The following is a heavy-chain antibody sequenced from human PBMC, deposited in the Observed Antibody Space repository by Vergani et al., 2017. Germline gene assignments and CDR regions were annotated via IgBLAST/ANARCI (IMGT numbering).Heavy chain of an antibody. V-gene: IGHV3-30-3*01. CDR3: ARSVYGSGGV. CDR1: GFTFSSYW. CDR2: ISYDGSNK. J-gene: IGHJ6*04. D-gene: IGHD3-10*01. Sequence: VQLVESGGGLVQPGGSLRLSCAASGFTFSSYWMSWVRQAPGKGLEWVAVISYDGSNKYYADSVKGRFTISRDNSKNTLYLQMNSLRAEDTAVYYCARSVYGSGGVWGKGTTVTVSS.